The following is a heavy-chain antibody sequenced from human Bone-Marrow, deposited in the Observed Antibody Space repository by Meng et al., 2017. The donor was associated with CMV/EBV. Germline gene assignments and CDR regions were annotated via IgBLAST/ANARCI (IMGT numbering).Heavy chain of an antibody. J-gene: IGHJ4*02. D-gene: IGHD3-22*01. CDR3: ARVRRKYYDSSGPFDY. V-gene: IGHV4-31*02. CDR1: GGSISSGGYY. CDR2: IYYSGST. Sequence: SETLSLTWTVSGGSISSGGYYWSWIRQHPGKGLEWIGYIYYSGSTYYNPSLKSRVTISVDTSKNQFSLKLSSVTAADTAVYYCARVRRKYYDSSGPFDYWGQGTLVTVSS.